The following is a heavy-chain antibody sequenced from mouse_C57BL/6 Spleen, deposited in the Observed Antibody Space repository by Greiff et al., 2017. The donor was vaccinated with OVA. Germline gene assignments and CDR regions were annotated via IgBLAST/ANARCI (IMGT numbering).Heavy chain of an antibody. J-gene: IGHJ2*01. D-gene: IGHD1-1*01. CDR1: GYTFTSYW. CDR3: ARGGITTVALYYFDY. Sequence: VQLQQPGAELVKPGASVKMSCKASGYTFTSYWITWVKQRPGQGLEWIGDIYPGSGSTNYNEKFKSKATLTVDTSSSTAYMQLSSLTSEDSAVYYCARGGITTVALYYFDYWGQGTTLTVSS. CDR2: IYPGSGST. V-gene: IGHV1-55*01.